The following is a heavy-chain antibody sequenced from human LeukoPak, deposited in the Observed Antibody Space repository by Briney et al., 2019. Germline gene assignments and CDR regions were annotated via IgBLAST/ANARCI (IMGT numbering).Heavy chain of an antibody. CDR1: GGSISSYY. CDR2: IYYSGST. CDR3: ARAGRDIVVVTAPYYYCMDV. D-gene: IGHD2-21*02. J-gene: IGHJ6*03. V-gene: IGHV4-59*01. Sequence: SETLSLTCTVSGGSISSYYWSWIRQPPGKGLEWIGYIYYSGSTNYNPSLKSRVTISVDTSKNQFSLKLSSVTAADTAVYYCARAGRDIVVVTAPYYYCMDVWGKGTTVTVSS.